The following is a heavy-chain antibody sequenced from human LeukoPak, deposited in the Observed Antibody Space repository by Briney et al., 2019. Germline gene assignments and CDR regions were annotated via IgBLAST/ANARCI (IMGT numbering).Heavy chain of an antibody. V-gene: IGHV2-26*01. CDR2: ISSDDEK. Sequence: EAAPTLVNPTETLTLTCTVSGCSLSNARMGVSWIRQPPGNALESVAHISSDDEKSYSTSLQSRLTISKDTSKSQVVLTMTNLDPVDTATYYCARVSVAGTVGPFDYWGQGTLVTVSS. CDR1: GCSLSNARMG. CDR3: ARVSVAGTVGPFDY. D-gene: IGHD1/OR15-1a*01. J-gene: IGHJ4*02.